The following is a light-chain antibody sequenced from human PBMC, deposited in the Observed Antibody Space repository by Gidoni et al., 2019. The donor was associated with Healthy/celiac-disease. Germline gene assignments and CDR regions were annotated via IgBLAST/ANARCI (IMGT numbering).Light chain of an antibody. V-gene: IGLV2-14*01. CDR3: SSYTSSSAVV. Sequence: QSALTQPASVSGSPGQSITISCTGTSRDVGGYNYVSWYQQHPGKAPKLMIYAVSNRPSGVSNRFSGSKSGNTASLTISGLQPEDEADYYCSSYTSSSAVVFGGGTKLTVL. J-gene: IGLJ2*01. CDR1: SRDVGGYNY. CDR2: AVS.